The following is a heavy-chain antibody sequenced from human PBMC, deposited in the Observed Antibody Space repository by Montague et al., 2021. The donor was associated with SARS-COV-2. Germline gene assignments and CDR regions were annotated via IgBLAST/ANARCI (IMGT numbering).Heavy chain of an antibody. J-gene: IGHJ4*02. V-gene: IGHV4-4*07. CDR3: ARGSGHYYSPFDN. D-gene: IGHD2-15*01. CDR2: IHSNGDT. CDR1: GGSISTYP. Sequence: SETLSLTCTVSGGSISTYPWSWIRQPAGKALEWIGRIHSNGDTTYNPSLKSRATMSVDTSKNQFSLKMTSVTAADTAMYYCARGSGHYYSPFDNWGQGNLVTVSS.